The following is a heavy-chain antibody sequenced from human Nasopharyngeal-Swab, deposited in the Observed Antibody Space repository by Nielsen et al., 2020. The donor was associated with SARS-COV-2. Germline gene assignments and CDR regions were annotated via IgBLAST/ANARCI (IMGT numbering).Heavy chain of an antibody. Sequence: SETLSLTCAVYGGSFSGYYWSWIRQPPGKGLEWIGEINHSGSTNYNPSLKSRVTISVDTSKNQFSLKLSSVTAADTAVYYCARGWKWAAGDSWGGYYYGMDVWGQGTTVTVSS. V-gene: IGHV4-34*01. CDR1: GGSFSGYY. D-gene: IGHD5-18*01. J-gene: IGHJ6*02. CDR2: INHSGST. CDR3: ARGWKWAAGDSWGGYYYGMDV.